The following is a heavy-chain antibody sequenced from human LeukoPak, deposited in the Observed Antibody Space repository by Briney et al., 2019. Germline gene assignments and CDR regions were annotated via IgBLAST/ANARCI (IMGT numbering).Heavy chain of an antibody. CDR1: GFTFSSYA. D-gene: IGHD6-19*01. Sequence: GGSLRLSCAASGFTFSSYAMSWVRQAPGKGLEWVSAISGSGGSTYYADSVKGRFTISRDNSKNTLYLQMNSLRAEDTAVYYCAKDEWSSGWYDDFQHWGQGTLVTVSS. J-gene: IGHJ1*01. CDR3: AKDEWSSGWYDDFQH. CDR2: ISGSGGST. V-gene: IGHV3-23*01.